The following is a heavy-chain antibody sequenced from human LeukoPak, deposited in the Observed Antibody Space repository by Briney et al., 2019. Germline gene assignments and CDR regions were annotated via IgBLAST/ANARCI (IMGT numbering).Heavy chain of an antibody. CDR3: ATSGNRGSPTH. Sequence: GGSLRLSCAASGFIVSSNYMNWVRQAPGKGLEWVSLIYSGGSTYYADSVKGRFTISRDNSKNTLYLQLNSLRAEDTAVYYCATSGNRGSPTHWGQGTLVIVSS. V-gene: IGHV3-53*01. D-gene: IGHD7-27*01. J-gene: IGHJ4*02. CDR1: GFIVSSNY. CDR2: IYSGGST.